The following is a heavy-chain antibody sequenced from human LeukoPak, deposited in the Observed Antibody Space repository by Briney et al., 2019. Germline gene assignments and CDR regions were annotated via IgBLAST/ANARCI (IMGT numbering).Heavy chain of an antibody. CDR2: IYTSGST. J-gene: IGHJ4*02. CDR1: GGSISSYY. Sequence: SETLSLTCTVSGGSISSYYWSWIRQPPGKGLEWIGCIYTSGSTNYNPSLKSRVTISVDTSKNQFSLKLSSVTAADTAVYYCARSRAMTPFDYWGQGTLVTVSS. CDR3: ARSRAMTPFDY. V-gene: IGHV4-4*09.